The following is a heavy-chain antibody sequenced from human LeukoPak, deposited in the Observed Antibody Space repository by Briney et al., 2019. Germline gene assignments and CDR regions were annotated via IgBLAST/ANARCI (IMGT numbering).Heavy chain of an antibody. V-gene: IGHV4-34*01. CDR3: ARGRDQYQLLRNWFDL. J-gene: IGHJ5*02. CDR1: GGSFSGYY. CDR2: INHSGST. Sequence: SETLSLTCAVYGGSFSGYYWSWIRQPPGKGLEWIGEINHSGSTNYNPSLKSRVTISVDTSKNQFSLKLSSVTAADTAVYYCARGRDQYQLLRNWFDLWGQGTLVTVSS. D-gene: IGHD2-2*01.